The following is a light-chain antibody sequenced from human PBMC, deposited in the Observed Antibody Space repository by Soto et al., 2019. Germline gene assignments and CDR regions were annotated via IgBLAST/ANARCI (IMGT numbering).Light chain of an antibody. CDR2: GAS. CDR3: QQYNTWPRT. J-gene: IGKJ1*01. CDR1: QGIKDY. Sequence: EIVMTQSPATLSVSPGERAALSCRASQGIKDYVAWFQQKPGQAPRLLIYGASTRATAIPARFSGSGSGTEFTLSISSLQSEDFAVYYCQQYNTWPRTFGQGTKVVTK. V-gene: IGKV3-15*01.